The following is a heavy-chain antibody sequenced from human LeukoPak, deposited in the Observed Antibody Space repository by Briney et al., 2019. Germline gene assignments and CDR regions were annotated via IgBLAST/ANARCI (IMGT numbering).Heavy chain of an antibody. J-gene: IGHJ5*02. V-gene: IGHV5-10-1*01. D-gene: IGHD1-1*01. CDR2: IDPSDSYT. Sequence: GESLRISCKGSGYSFTSYWINWVRQMPGKGLEWMGRIDPSDSYTNYSPSFQGHASISADKSISTAYLQWSSLKASDTAMYYCARGTISNWFDPWGQGTLVTVSS. CDR1: GYSFTSYW. CDR3: ARGTISNWFDP.